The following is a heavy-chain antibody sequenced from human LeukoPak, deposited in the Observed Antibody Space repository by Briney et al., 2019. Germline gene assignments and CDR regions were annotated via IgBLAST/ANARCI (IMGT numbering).Heavy chain of an antibody. CDR2: IYYSGST. Sequence: SETLSLTCTVSGGSISSGGYYWSWIRQHPGKGLEWIGYIYYSGSTYYNPSLKSRVTISVDTSKNQFSLKLSSVTAVDTAVYYCARERESIVGAMRDYWGQGTLVTVSS. CDR1: GGSISSGGYY. CDR3: ARERESIVGAMRDY. J-gene: IGHJ4*02. V-gene: IGHV4-31*03. D-gene: IGHD1-26*01.